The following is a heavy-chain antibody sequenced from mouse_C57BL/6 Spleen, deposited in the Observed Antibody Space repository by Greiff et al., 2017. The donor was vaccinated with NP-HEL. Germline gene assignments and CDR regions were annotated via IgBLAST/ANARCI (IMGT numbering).Heavy chain of an antibody. CDR3: ANDYYGSSPWFAY. V-gene: IGHV1-82*01. CDR2: IYPGDGDT. J-gene: IGHJ3*01. CDR1: GYAFSSSW. Sequence: QVQLQQSGPELVKPGASVKISCKASGYAFSSSWMNWVKQRPGKGLEWIGRIYPGDGDTNYNGKFKGKATLTADKSSSTAYMQLSSLTSEDSAVYFCANDYYGSSPWFAYWGQGTLVTVSA. D-gene: IGHD1-1*01.